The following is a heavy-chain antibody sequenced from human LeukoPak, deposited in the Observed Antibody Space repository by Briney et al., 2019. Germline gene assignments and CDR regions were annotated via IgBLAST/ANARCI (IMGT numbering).Heavy chain of an antibody. J-gene: IGHJ4*02. V-gene: IGHV3-48*04. CDR1: GFTFSSYS. CDR3: ARDPPRYYDSSGYPSWSFDY. CDR2: ISSSSSTI. Sequence: GGSLRLSCAASGFTFSSYSMNWVRQAPGKGLEWVSYISSSSSTIYYADSVKGRFTISRDNAKNSLYLQMNSLRAEDTAVYYCARDPPRYYDSSGYPSWSFDYWGQGTLVTVSS. D-gene: IGHD3-22*01.